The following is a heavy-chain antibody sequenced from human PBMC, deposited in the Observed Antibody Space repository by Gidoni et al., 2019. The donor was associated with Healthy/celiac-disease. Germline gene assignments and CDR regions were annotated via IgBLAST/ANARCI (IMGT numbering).Heavy chain of an antibody. CDR3: ARSRIDNCSGGSCYSYWYFDL. Sequence: EVQLVESGGGLVQPGGSLRLSCAASGFTFSSYDMPWVRQATGKGLEWVSAIGTAGDTYYPGSVKGRFTISRENAKNSLYLQMNSLRAGDTAVYYCARSRIDNCSGGSCYSYWYFDLWGRGTLVTVSS. D-gene: IGHD2-15*01. J-gene: IGHJ2*01. V-gene: IGHV3-13*01. CDR2: IGTAGDT. CDR1: GFTFSSYD.